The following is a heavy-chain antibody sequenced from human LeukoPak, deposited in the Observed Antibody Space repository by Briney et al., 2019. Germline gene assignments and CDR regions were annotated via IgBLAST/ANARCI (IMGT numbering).Heavy chain of an antibody. V-gene: IGHV4-59*01. CDR2: IYHSGST. D-gene: IGHD6-13*01. CDR3: ARALRQQLVTGWFDP. Sequence: SETLSLTCTVSGGSMSTYYWTWIRQPPGGGLEWVGYIYHSGSTNYNPSLKSRVTISVDTSKNQFSLKLISVTAADTAAYYCARALRQQLVTGWFDPWGQGTLVTVSS. J-gene: IGHJ5*02. CDR1: GGSMSTYY.